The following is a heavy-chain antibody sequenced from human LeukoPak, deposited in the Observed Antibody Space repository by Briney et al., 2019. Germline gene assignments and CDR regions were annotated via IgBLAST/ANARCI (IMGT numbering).Heavy chain of an antibody. CDR1: GGSISSGSYY. V-gene: IGHV4-61*02. J-gene: IGHJ4*02. CDR2: IYTSGST. D-gene: IGHD4/OR15-4a*01. Sequence: SETLSLTCTVSGGSISSGSYYWSWIPQPAGKGLEWIGRIYTSGSTNYNPSLKSRVTISVDTSKNQFSLKLSSVTAADTAVYYCARVLGGTFDYWGQGTLVTVSS. CDR3: ARVLGGTFDY.